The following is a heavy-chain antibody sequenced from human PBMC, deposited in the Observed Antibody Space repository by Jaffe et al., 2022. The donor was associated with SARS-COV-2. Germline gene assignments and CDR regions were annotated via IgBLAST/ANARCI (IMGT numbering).Heavy chain of an antibody. D-gene: IGHD3-16*01. J-gene: IGHJ4*02. V-gene: IGHV3-30-3*01. CDR1: GFTFSSYA. CDR2: ISYDGSNK. CDR3: ARETWGVMVIVGLDY. Sequence: QVQLVESGGGVVQPGRSLRLSCAASGFTFSSYAMHWVRQAPGKGLEWVAVISYDGSNKYYADSVKGRFTISRDNSKNTLYLQMNSLRAEDTAVYYCARETWGVMVIVGLDYWGQGTLVTVSS.